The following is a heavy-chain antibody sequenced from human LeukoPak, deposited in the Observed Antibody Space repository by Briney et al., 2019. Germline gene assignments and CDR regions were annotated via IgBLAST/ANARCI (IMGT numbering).Heavy chain of an antibody. Sequence: PGGSLRLSCAASGFTFSSYAMSWVRQAPGKGLEWVSAISGSGGSTYYADSVKGRFTISRDNSKNTLYLQMNSLRAEDTAVYYCAKDFLVVVVAAYFDYWGRGTLVTVSS. V-gene: IGHV3-23*01. CDR3: AKDFLVVVVAAYFDY. D-gene: IGHD2-15*01. CDR2: ISGSGGST. J-gene: IGHJ4*02. CDR1: GFTFSSYA.